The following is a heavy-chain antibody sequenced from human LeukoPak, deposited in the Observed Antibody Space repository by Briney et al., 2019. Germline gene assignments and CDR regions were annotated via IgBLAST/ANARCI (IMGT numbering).Heavy chain of an antibody. J-gene: IGHJ4*02. CDR2: IYYSGST. V-gene: IGHV4-59*01. Sequence: SETLSLTCTVSGGSLSSYYWSWIRQPPGKGLEWIGYIYYSGSTNYNPSLKSRVTISVDTSKNQFSLKLSSVTAADTAVYYCARASDYYGSRPLDCWGQGTLVTVSS. CDR1: GGSLSSYY. CDR3: ARASDYYGSRPLDC. D-gene: IGHD3-10*01.